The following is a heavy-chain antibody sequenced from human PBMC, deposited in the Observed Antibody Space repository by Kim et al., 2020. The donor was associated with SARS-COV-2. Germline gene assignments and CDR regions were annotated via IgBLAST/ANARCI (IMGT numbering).Heavy chain of an antibody. CDR2: ISGSGGST. Sequence: GGSLRLSCAASGFTFSSYAMSWVRQAPGKGLEWVSAISGSGGSTYYADSVKGRFTISRDNSKNTLYLQMNSLRAEDTAVYYCAKASPISSGYYRDWYFDLWGRGALVTVSS. J-gene: IGHJ2*01. CDR1: GFTFSSYA. CDR3: AKASPISSGYYRDWYFDL. V-gene: IGHV3-23*01. D-gene: IGHD3-22*01.